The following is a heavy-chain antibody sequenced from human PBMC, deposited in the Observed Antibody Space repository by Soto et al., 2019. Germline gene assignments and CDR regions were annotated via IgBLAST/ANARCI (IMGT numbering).Heavy chain of an antibody. CDR3: ARHLGYCSGGSCYSYYFDY. CDR2: IYYSGST. D-gene: IGHD2-15*01. CDR1: GGSISSSSYY. J-gene: IGHJ4*02. Sequence: TSETLSLTCTVSGGSISSSSYYWGWIRQPPGKGLEWIGSIYYSGSTYYNPSLKSRVTISVDTSKNQFSLKLSSVTAADTAVYYCARHLGYCSGGSCYSYYFDYWGQGTLVTVSS. V-gene: IGHV4-39*01.